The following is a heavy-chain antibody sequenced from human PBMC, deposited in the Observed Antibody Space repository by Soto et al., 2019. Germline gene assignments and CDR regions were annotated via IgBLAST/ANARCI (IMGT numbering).Heavy chain of an antibody. V-gene: IGHV3-74*01. J-gene: IGHJ3*02. D-gene: IGHD4-4*01. CDR3: ARAGVTTTIRNAFDI. CDR2: LNSDGSST. Sequence: LRLSCAASGFTFSSYWMHWVRQAPGKGLVWVSRLNSDGSSTSYADSVKGRFTISRDNAKNTLYLQMNSLRAEDTAVYYCARAGVTTTIRNAFDIWGQGTMVTVSS. CDR1: GFTFSSYW.